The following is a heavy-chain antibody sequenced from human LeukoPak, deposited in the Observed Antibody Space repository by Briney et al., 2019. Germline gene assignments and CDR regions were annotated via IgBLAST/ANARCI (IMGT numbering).Heavy chain of an antibody. CDR1: GLTFSGSA. J-gene: IGHJ6*03. V-gene: IGHV3-73*01. CDR2: IRSKANSYAT. Sequence: GGSLRLSCAASGLTFSGSAMHWVRQASGKGLEWVGRIRSKANSYATAYAASVKGRFTISRDDSKNTAYLQMNSLKTEDTAVYYCTTRTPRAYYYYYYMDVWGKGTTVTVSS. CDR3: TTRTPRAYYYYYYMDV.